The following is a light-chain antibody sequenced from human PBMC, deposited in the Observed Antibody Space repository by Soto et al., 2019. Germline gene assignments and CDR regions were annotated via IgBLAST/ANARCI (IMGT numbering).Light chain of an antibody. J-gene: IGLJ2*01. CDR1: SSDVGSYNL. Sequence: QSALTQPASVSGSPGQSITISCTGTSSDVGSYNLVSCYQQHPGKAPKLMIYEGSKRPSGVSNRFSGSKSGNTASLTISGLQAEDEAYYYCCSYAGSSTFVVFGGGTKLTVL. CDR2: EGS. V-gene: IGLV2-23*01. CDR3: CSYAGSSTFVV.